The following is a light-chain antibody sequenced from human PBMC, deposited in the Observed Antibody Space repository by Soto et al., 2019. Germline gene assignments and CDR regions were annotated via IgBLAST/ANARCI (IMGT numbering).Light chain of an antibody. CDR1: SSDVGDYDY. V-gene: IGLV2-14*01. J-gene: IGLJ2*01. CDR2: EVS. Sequence: QSAPTQPASVSGSPGQSITDSCTGTSSDVGDYDYVSWYQQYAGKAPKMMIYEVSNRPSGVSNRFSGSKSGNTASLTISGLQAEDEADYYCSSYRSSNTLLFGGETKLTVL. CDR3: SSYRSSNTLL.